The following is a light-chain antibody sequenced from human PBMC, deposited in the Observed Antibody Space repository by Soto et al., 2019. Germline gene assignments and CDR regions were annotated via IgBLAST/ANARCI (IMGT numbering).Light chain of an antibody. Sequence: SVLTQPRSVSGSPGQSVTISCTGTSSDVGAYNYVSWYQQHPGKAPKFMIYDVSKRPSGVPDRFSGSKSGNTASLTISGLQAGDEADYYCCSYAGTYSYVFGTGTKVTVL. CDR2: DVS. V-gene: IGLV2-11*01. CDR1: SSDVGAYNY. J-gene: IGLJ1*01. CDR3: CSYAGTYSYV.